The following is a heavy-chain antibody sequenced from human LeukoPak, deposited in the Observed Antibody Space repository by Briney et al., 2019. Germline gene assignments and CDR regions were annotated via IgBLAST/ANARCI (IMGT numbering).Heavy chain of an antibody. Sequence: GGSLRLSCAASGFTFRDYWMTWVSQAAGKGLEWVASIEPDGSEKYYADSVKGRFTLSRDNVENSLYLQMNTLRVDDTAVYYCAQGHYHMDVGGHGTTVTVSS. CDR3: AQGHYHMDV. J-gene: IGHJ6*02. CDR1: GFTFRDYW. CDR2: IEPDGSEK. V-gene: IGHV3-7*01.